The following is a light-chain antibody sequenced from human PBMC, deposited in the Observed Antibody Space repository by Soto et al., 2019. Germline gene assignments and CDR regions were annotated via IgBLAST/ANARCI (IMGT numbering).Light chain of an antibody. J-gene: IGKJ2*01. Sequence: EIGMTQSPATLSVSPGERATLSCRASQSVSSNLAWYQQKPGQAPRLVIYGASTRATGIPERFSGIGSGTEFTLTISSLQSEDLAVYYCQQYDNWLRTFGQGTKLEIK. V-gene: IGKV3-15*01. CDR3: QQYDNWLRT. CDR1: QSVSSN. CDR2: GAS.